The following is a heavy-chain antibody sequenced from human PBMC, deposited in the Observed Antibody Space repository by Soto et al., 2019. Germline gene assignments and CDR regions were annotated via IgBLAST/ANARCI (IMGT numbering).Heavy chain of an antibody. CDR1: GFTFSSYG. D-gene: IGHD7-27*01. Sequence: HPGGSLRLACAASGFTFSSYGMHWVRQAPGKGLEWVAVISYDGSNKYYADSVKGRFTISRDNSKNTLYLQMNSLRAEDTAVYYCAKDLLGPGRAYGMDVWGQGTTVTVSS. J-gene: IGHJ6*02. V-gene: IGHV3-30*18. CDR2: ISYDGSNK. CDR3: AKDLLGPGRAYGMDV.